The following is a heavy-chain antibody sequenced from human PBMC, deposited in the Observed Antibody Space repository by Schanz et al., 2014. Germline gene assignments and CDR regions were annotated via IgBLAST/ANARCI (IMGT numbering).Heavy chain of an antibody. CDR3: AKWEDIVPEPEPMRGWFDS. CDR2: ISARGEVS. J-gene: IGHJ5*01. CDR1: GFNFYTSA. D-gene: IGHD2-8*01. V-gene: IGHV3-23*04. Sequence: EVQLVESGGVVVQPGGSLRLSCVASGFNFYTSAMTWVRQAPGKGLEWVSVISARGEVSKYSDSVKGRFIVSRDNSRATLFLQMDSLRAADTAFYYCAKWEDIVPEPEPMRGWFDSWGQGILVTVSS.